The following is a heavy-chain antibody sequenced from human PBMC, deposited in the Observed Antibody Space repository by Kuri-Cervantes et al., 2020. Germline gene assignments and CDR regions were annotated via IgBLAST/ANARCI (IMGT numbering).Heavy chain of an antibody. V-gene: IGHV3-30-3*01. CDR1: GFTFSSYA. Sequence: GGSLRLSCAASGFTFSSYAMHWVRQAPGKGLEWVAVISCGGSNKYYADSVKGRFTISRDNSKNTLYLQMNSLRAEETAVYYCLRDYGGVWGQGTTVTVSS. CDR3: LRDYGGV. CDR2: ISCGGSNK. J-gene: IGHJ6*02. D-gene: IGHD3-16*01.